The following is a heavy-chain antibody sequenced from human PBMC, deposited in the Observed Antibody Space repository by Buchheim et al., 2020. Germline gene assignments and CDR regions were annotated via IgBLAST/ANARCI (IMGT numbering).Heavy chain of an antibody. CDR3: ARGGVAAGFDC. V-gene: IGHV3-74*01. Sequence: EVQLVESGGGLVQPGGSLRLSCAASGFTFSNYWMYWVRQAPGKGLGWVSRIERDGGGMSYADSVKGGFTISRDTAKQTLYLQMSSLRAEDTAVYYCARGGVAAGFDCCGQGTL. J-gene: IGHJ4*02. D-gene: IGHD6-13*01. CDR2: IERDGGGM. CDR1: GFTFSNYW.